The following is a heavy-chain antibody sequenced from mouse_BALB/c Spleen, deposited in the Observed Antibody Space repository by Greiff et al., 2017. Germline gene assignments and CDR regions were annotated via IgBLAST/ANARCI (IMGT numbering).Heavy chain of an antibody. D-gene: IGHD2-3*01. V-gene: IGHV14-4*02. Sequence: VQLQQSGAELVRSGASVKLSCTASGFNIKDYYMHWVKQRPEQGLEWIGWIDPENGDTEYAPKFQGKATMTADTSSNTAYLQLSSLTSEDTAVYYCNRVYDGYGSYWYFDVWGAGTTVTVSS. CDR3: NRVYDGYGSYWYFDV. J-gene: IGHJ1*01. CDR1: GFNIKDYY. CDR2: IDPENGDT.